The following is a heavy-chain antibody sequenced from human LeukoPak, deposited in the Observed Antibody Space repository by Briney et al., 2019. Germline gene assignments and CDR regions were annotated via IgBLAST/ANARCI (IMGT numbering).Heavy chain of an antibody. CDR3: ARAAPYCSGGSCYSNY. Sequence: ASVTVSCKASGYTFTSYGISWVRQAPGQGLEWMGWISAYNGNTNYAQKLQGRVTMTTDTSTSTAYMELRSLRSDDTAVYYCARAAPYCSGGSCYSNYWGQGTLVTVSS. CDR1: GYTFTSYG. J-gene: IGHJ4*02. V-gene: IGHV1-18*01. CDR2: ISAYNGNT. D-gene: IGHD2-15*01.